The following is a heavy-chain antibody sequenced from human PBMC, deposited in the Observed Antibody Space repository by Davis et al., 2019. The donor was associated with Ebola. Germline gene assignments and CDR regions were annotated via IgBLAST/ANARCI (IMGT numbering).Heavy chain of an antibody. CDR1: GYTFTSYG. Sequence: ASVKVSCKASGYTFTSYGISWVRQAPGQGLEWMGWMNPNSGNTVYAPKFQGRVTMTRNNSISTAYMELSSLRSEDTAVYYCERRLAARRRRVDWFDPWGQGTLVTVSS. CDR2: MNPNSGNT. CDR3: ERRLAARRRRVDWFDP. J-gene: IGHJ5*02. D-gene: IGHD6-6*01. V-gene: IGHV1-8*02.